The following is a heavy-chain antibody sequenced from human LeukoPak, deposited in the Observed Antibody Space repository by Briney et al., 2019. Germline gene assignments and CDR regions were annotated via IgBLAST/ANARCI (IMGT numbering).Heavy chain of an antibody. V-gene: IGHV4-59*01. CDR2: LFYSGNT. Sequence: SETLSLTCSVSGGSISSYYWSWIRQPPGKGLEWIGYLFYSGNTNSNPSLKSRVTILADTSKNQFSLRLNSVTAADTAVYFCGRVRTGNTGLPEYFEDWGQGTLVTVSS. CDR1: GGSISSYY. J-gene: IGHJ1*01. D-gene: IGHD5-12*01. CDR3: GRVRTGNTGLPEYFED.